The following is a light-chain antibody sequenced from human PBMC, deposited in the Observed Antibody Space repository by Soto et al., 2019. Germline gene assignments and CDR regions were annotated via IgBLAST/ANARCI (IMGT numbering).Light chain of an antibody. J-gene: IGKJ4*01. CDR2: RTS. CDR1: QSVSSSY. V-gene: IGKV3-20*01. Sequence: IVLTQSPGTLPLSPGERATLSCRASQSVSSSYFAWYQQKPGQAPRLLIYRTSIRATGIPDRFIGSGSGTDFTLTISRLEPEECAVYYCQQYYTSRGLTFGGGTKVEIK. CDR3: QQYYTSRGLT.